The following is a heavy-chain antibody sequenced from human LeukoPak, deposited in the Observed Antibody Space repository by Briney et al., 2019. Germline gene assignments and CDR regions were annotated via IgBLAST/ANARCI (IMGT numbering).Heavy chain of an antibody. Sequence: ASVKVSCKVSGYTLTELSMHWVRQAPGKGLEWMGGFDPEDGETIYAQKFQGRVTMTEDTSTDTAYMELSSLRSEDTAVYYCATGGRITIFGVAGDWFDPWGQGTLVTVSS. D-gene: IGHD3-3*01. J-gene: IGHJ5*02. CDR1: GYTLTELS. CDR3: ATGGRITIFGVAGDWFDP. V-gene: IGHV1-24*01. CDR2: FDPEDGET.